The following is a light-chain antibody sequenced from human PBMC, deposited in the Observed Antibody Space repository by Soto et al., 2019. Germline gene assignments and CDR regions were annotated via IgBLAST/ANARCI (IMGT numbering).Light chain of an antibody. CDR2: EDS. V-gene: IGLV2-23*01. CDR3: WSYAGSSTYVV. CDR1: SSDVGSYNL. Sequence: QSALTQPASVSGSPGQSITISCTGTSSDVGSYNLVSWYQQYPGKAPKLMIYEDSKRPSGVSNRFSGSKSGNTASLTISGLQTEDEADYYCWSYAGSSTYVVFGGGTKVIVL. J-gene: IGLJ2*01.